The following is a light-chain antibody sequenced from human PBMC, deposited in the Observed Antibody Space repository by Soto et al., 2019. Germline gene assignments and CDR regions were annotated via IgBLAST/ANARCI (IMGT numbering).Light chain of an antibody. Sequence: QAVVTQPPSVSGAPGQRVTISCTGSSSNIGAGYDVHWYQQLPGTAPKLLIYGNSNRPSGVPDRFSGSKSGTSASLAITGLQAEDEADYYCQTYDSSLRASVFGGGTQLTVL. J-gene: IGLJ7*01. CDR1: SSNIGAGYD. CDR3: QTYDSSLRASV. CDR2: GNS. V-gene: IGLV1-40*01.